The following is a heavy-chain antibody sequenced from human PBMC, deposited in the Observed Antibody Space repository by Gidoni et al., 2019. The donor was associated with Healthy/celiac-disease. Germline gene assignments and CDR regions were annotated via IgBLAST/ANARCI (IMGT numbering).Heavy chain of an antibody. Sequence: QVKLVQSGAEVKKPGSSVKVSCKASGGTFSSYAISWVRQAPGQGLEWMGRIIPILGIANYAQKCQGRVTITADKSTSTAYMELSSLRSEDTAVYYCARESGRSYYDSSGYLPYYFDYWGQGTLVTVSS. CDR1: GGTFSSYA. CDR3: ARESGRSYYDSSGYLPYYFDY. D-gene: IGHD3-22*01. J-gene: IGHJ4*02. CDR2: IIPILGIA. V-gene: IGHV1-69*04.